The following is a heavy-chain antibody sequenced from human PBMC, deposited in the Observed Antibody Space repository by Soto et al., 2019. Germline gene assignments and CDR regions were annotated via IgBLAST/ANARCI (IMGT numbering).Heavy chain of an antibody. J-gene: IGHJ6*01. Sequence: GESLKISCKGSGYSFTSYWISWVRQMPGKGLEWMGRIDPSDSYTNYSPSFQGHVTISADKSISTAYLQWSSLKASDTAMYYCARPPSSSWHEPYYYYGMDVWGQGTTVTVSS. CDR3: ARPPSSSWHEPYYYYGMDV. CDR2: IDPSDSYT. V-gene: IGHV5-10-1*01. D-gene: IGHD6-13*01. CDR1: GYSFTSYW.